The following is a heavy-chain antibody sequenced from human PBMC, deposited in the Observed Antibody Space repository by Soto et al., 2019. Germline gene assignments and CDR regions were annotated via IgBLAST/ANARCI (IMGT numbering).Heavy chain of an antibody. CDR2: IDSSTKYT. Sequence: QVQLVESGGGLVRPGGSLRLSCEASGFTFRDYYMTWFRQAPGKGLEWLSYIDSSTKYTNYADSVKGRFTISRDNAKNSLYLQMNSLRADDTAVYYSAREYYYTMDVWCQGTMVTVSS. CDR1: GFTFRDYY. J-gene: IGHJ6*02. V-gene: IGHV3-11*05. CDR3: AREYYYTMDV.